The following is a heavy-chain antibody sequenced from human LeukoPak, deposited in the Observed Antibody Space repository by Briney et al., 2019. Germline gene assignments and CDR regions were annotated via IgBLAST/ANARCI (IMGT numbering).Heavy chain of an antibody. CDR1: GYTFTSYY. Sequence: ASVKVSCKASGYTFTSYYMHWVRQAPGQGLVWMGIINPSGGSTSYAQKFQGRVTMTRDMSTSTVYMELSSLRSEDTAVYYCARRDNGDYVLDYWGQGTLVTVSS. V-gene: IGHV1-46*01. CDR2: INPSGGST. D-gene: IGHD4-17*01. CDR3: ARRDNGDYVLDY. J-gene: IGHJ4*02.